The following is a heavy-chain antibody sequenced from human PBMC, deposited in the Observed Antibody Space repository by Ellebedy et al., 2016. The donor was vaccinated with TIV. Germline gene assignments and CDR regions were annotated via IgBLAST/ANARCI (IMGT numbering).Heavy chain of an antibody. D-gene: IGHD4-17*01. J-gene: IGHJ5*02. CDR2: VIPILGIA. CDR3: ASHSFDYGDYGWFDP. V-gene: IGHV1-69*10. Sequence: AASVKVSCKASGYTFTSYDINWVLQAPGQELEWMGRVIPILGIANYAQKFQGRVTITADKSTSKAYMELSSLRSEDTAVYYCASHSFDYGDYGWFDPWGQGTLVTVSS. CDR1: GYTFTSYD.